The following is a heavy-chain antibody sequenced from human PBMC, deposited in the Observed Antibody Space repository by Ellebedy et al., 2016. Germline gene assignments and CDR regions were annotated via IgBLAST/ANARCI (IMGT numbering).Heavy chain of an antibody. CDR2: IYSGGST. D-gene: IGHD6-6*01. CDR1: GGSISSSSYY. Sequence: ETLSLTCTVSGGSISSSSYYWGWIRQPPGKGLEWVSVIYSGGSTYYADSVKGRFTISRDNSKNTLYLQMNSLRAEDTAVYYCASGIIAARPFDYWGQGTLVTVSS. CDR3: ASGIIAARPFDY. V-gene: IGHV3-53*01. J-gene: IGHJ4*02.